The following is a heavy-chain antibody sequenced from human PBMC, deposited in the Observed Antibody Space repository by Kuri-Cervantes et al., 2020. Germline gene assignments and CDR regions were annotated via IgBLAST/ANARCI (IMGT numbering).Heavy chain of an antibody. J-gene: IGHJ5*02. CDR2: INSDGSTT. Sequence: GESLKISCVASGFTFSSYWMHWVRQAPGKGLVWVSCINSDGSTTRYADSVKGRFTISRDNAKNSLYLQMNSLRDEDTAAYYCARGRQGSGSYYFHNWFDPWGQGTLVTVSS. D-gene: IGHD3-10*01. CDR1: GFTFSSYW. CDR3: ARGRQGSGSYYFHNWFDP. V-gene: IGHV3-74*01.